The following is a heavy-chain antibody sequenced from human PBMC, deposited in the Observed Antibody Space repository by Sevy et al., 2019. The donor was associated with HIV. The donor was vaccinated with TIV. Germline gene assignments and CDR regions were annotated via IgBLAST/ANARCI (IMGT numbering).Heavy chain of an antibody. CDR2: IYYSGCT. J-gene: IGHJ6*02. Sequence: SETLSLTCTVSGGSISSYYWSWIRQPPGKGLEWIGHIYYSGCTNYNPSLKSRVTISVDTSKNQFSLKLSSVTAADTAVYYCARDQSIAALYGMDVWGQGTTVTVSS. D-gene: IGHD6-6*01. CDR1: GGSISSYY. CDR3: ARDQSIAALYGMDV. V-gene: IGHV4-59*01.